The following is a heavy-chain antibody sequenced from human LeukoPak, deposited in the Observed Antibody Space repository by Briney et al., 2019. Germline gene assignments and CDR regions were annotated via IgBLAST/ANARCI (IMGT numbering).Heavy chain of an antibody. Sequence: SETLSLTCTVSGGSISSGGYYWSWIRQPPGKGLEWIGSIYYGGITYYNPSLKSRVTISVDTSKNQLSLELSSVTAADTAVYYCARSYWGVYFDFWGQGTLATVSS. CDR2: IYYGGIT. CDR1: GGSISSGGYY. J-gene: IGHJ4*02. CDR3: ARSYWGVYFDF. D-gene: IGHD7-27*01. V-gene: IGHV4-39*07.